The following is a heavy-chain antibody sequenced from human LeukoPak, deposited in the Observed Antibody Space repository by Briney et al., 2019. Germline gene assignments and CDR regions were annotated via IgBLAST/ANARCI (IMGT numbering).Heavy chain of an antibody. CDR2: IYYTGTT. CDR3: ATTNNDSSGYYFDY. Sequence: SETLSLTCTVSGGSITSYYWSWIRQPPGKELDWIGYIYYTGTTSYNPSLKSRVTISVDTSKNQFSLKLSSVTAADTAVYYCATTNNDSSGYYFDYWGQGTLVTVSS. CDR1: GGSITSYY. D-gene: IGHD3-22*01. J-gene: IGHJ4*02. V-gene: IGHV4-59*08.